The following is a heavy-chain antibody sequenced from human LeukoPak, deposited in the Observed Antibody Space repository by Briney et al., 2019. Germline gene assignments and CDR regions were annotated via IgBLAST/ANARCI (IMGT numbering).Heavy chain of an antibody. CDR2: ISTTATII. Sequence: GGSLRLSCAASGFTFSSYEMNWVRQAPGKGLEWISYISTTATIIYYADSVRGRFTISRDNAKNSLYLQMNSLRAEDTAVYYCARDPLCSGGSCLDYWGQGTLVTVSS. V-gene: IGHV3-48*03. J-gene: IGHJ4*02. CDR3: ARDPLCSGGSCLDY. CDR1: GFTFSSYE. D-gene: IGHD2-15*01.